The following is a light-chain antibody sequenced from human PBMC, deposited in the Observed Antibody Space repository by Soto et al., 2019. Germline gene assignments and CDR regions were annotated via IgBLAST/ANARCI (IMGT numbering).Light chain of an antibody. V-gene: IGKV3-11*01. CDR3: HQRSNWPKT. J-gene: IGKJ1*01. CDR2: DAS. CDR1: QTVSSY. Sequence: EIVLTQSPATLSLSPGETATLSCRASQTVSSYLAWFQQKPGQPPRLLIYDASIKAPGIPARFSGSGSGTDFTLTISILEPEDSAVYYCHQRSNWPKTFGQGTKVEIK.